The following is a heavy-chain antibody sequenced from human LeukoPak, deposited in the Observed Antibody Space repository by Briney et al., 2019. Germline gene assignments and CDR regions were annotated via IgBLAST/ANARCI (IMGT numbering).Heavy chain of an antibody. CDR2: INPNSGGT. J-gene: IGHJ4*02. D-gene: IGHD6-13*01. CDR1: GYTFTGYY. Sequence: ASVKVSCKASGYTFTGYYMHWVRQAPGHGLEWMGWINPNSGGTNYAQKFQGRVTMTRDTSISTAYMELSRLRSDDTAVYYCARDLSSRYYFDYWGQGTLVTVSS. CDR3: ARDLSSRYYFDY. V-gene: IGHV1-2*02.